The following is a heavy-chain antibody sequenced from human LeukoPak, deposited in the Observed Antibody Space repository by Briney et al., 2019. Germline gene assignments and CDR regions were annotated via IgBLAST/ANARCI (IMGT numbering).Heavy chain of an antibody. Sequence: SETLSLTCTVSGGSISSYYWSWIRQPAGKGLEWIGRIYTSGSTNYNPSLKSRVTMSVDTSKNQFSLKLSSVTAADTAVYYCARESITMARGVIDAFDIWGQGTMVTVSS. CDR1: GGSISSYY. CDR3: ARESITMARGVIDAFDI. D-gene: IGHD3-10*01. CDR2: IYTSGST. J-gene: IGHJ3*02. V-gene: IGHV4-4*07.